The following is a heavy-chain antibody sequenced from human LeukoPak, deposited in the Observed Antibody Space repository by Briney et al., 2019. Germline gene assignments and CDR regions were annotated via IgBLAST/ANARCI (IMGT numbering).Heavy chain of an antibody. CDR3: AKAGWLQWTQYYFDY. CDR1: GYTFTGYY. J-gene: IGHJ4*02. Sequence: ASVKVSCKASGYTFTGYYMHWVRQAPGQGLEWMGWINPNSGGTNYAQKFQGRVTMTRDTSISTAYMELSRLRSDDTAVYYCAKAGWLQWTQYYFDYWGQGTLVTVSS. CDR2: INPNSGGT. V-gene: IGHV1-2*02. D-gene: IGHD5-24*01.